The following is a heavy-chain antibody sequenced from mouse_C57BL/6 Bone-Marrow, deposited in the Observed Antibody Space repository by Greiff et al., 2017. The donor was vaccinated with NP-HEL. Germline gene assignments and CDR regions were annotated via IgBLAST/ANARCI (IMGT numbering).Heavy chain of an antibody. V-gene: IGHV1-59*01. CDR1: GYTFTSYW. CDR2: IDPSDSYT. Sequence: QVQLQQPGAELVRPGTSVKLSCKASGYTFTSYWMHWVKQRPGQGLEWIGVIDPSDSYTNYNQKFKGKATLTVDTSSSTAYMQLSSLTSEDSAVYYCARCTFKDYWGQGTAVTVSS. D-gene: IGHD5-1*01. J-gene: IGHJ4*01. CDR3: ARCTFKDY.